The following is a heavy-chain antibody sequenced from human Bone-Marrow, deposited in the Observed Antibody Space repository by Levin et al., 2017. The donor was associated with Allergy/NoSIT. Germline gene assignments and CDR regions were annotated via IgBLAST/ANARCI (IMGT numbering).Heavy chain of an antibody. CDR2: ISSSGDAT. CDR1: GFTFSNFA. V-gene: IGHV3-23*01. CDR3: ARGWIQLSS. Sequence: GGSLRLSCAASGFTFSNFAMSWVRQAPGKGLEWVSSISSSGDATNYADSVKGRFTISRDNSKNTVYLQINSLRAEDTAIYFCARGWIQLSSWGQGALVTVSS. D-gene: IGHD5-18*01. J-gene: IGHJ5*02.